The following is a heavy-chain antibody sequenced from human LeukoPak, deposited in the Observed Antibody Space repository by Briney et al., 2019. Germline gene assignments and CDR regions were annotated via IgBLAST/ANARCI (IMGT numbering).Heavy chain of an antibody. CDR3: ARQRDYGDYDS. J-gene: IGHJ5*01. CDR2: IYPGDSDT. CDR1: GYSFTTYW. Sequence: GQSLKISCQGSGYSFTTYWIGWVRQMPGKGLEWMGIIYPGDSDTRYSPSFQGQVTISADKSISTAYLQWSSLTASDTAMYYCARQRDYGDYDSWGQGTLVTVYS. V-gene: IGHV5-51*01. D-gene: IGHD4-17*01.